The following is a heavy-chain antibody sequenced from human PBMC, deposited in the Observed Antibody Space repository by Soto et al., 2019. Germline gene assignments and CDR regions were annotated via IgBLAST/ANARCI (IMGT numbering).Heavy chain of an antibody. V-gene: IGHV3-23*01. Sequence: GGSLRLSCAASGFTFSSYAMSWVRQAPGKGLEWVSAISGSGGSTYYADSVKGRFTISRDNSKNTLYLQMNSLRAEDTAVYYCAKGGSVVPAAMRGFDYWGQGTLVTVSS. J-gene: IGHJ4*02. D-gene: IGHD2-2*01. CDR1: GFTFSSYA. CDR2: ISGSGGST. CDR3: AKGGSVVPAAMRGFDY.